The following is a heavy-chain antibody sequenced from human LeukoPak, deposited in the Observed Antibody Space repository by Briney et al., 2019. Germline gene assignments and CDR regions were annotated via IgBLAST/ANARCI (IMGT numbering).Heavy chain of an antibody. V-gene: IGHV1-2*02. D-gene: IGHD2-21*01. CDR3: ARGVWIAGSRFGRQNWFDP. Sequence: ASVKVSCKASGYTFTGYYMHWVRQAPGQGLEWMGWINPNSGGTNYAQKFQGRVTMTRATSISTAYMELSRLRSDDTAVYYCARGVWIAGSRFGRQNWFDPWGQGTLVTVSS. J-gene: IGHJ5*02. CDR2: INPNSGGT. CDR1: GYTFTGYY.